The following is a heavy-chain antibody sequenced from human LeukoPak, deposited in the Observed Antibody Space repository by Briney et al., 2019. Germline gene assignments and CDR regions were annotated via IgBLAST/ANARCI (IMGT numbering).Heavy chain of an antibody. CDR1: GFTFSRYG. D-gene: IGHD1-14*01. CDR2: ISYDGSNK. CDR3: TRPDDYGDY. V-gene: IGHV3-30*03. Sequence: GRSLRLSCAASGFTFSRYGMHWVRQAPGKGLEWVAVISYDGSNKYYADSVKGRFTISRDNSKDTLYLQMNSLRAEDTAVYYCTRPDDYGDYWGQGTLVTVSS. J-gene: IGHJ4*02.